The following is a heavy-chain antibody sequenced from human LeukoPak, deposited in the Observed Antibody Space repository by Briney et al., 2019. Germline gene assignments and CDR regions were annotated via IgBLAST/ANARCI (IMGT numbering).Heavy chain of an antibody. CDR2: IYSGGST. J-gene: IGHJ6*03. CDR1: GFTVSSNY. V-gene: IGHV3-66*01. Sequence: GGSLRLSCAASGFTVSSNYMSWVRQAPGKGLEWASVIYSGGSTYYADSVKGRFTISRDNSKNTLYLQMNSLRAEDTAVYYCAKVSNPYSYYYYMDVWGKGTTVTVSS. CDR3: AKVSNPYSYYYYMDV. D-gene: IGHD6-13*01.